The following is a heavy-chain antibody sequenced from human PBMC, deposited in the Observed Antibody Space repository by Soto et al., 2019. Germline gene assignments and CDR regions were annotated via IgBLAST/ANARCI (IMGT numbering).Heavy chain of an antibody. J-gene: IGHJ6*02. CDR3: AADRYCSGGSCYYYYYYYGMDV. CDR2: IVVGSGNT. V-gene: IGHV1-58*01. Sequence: SVKVSCKASGFTFTSSAVQWVRQARGQRLEGIGWIVVGSGNTDYAQKFQERVTITRDMSTSTAYMGLSSLRSEDTAVYYCAADRYCSGGSCYYYYYYYGMDVWGQGTTVTVSS. D-gene: IGHD2-15*01. CDR1: GFTFTSSA.